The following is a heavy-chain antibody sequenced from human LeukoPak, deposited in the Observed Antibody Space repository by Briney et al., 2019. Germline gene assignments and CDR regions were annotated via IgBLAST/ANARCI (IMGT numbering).Heavy chain of an antibody. CDR2: IYPGDSDT. Sequence: GESLKISCKHSEYSFPNYCIGWVRQMPGKGLEWMGIIYPGDSDTRYSPSFQGQVTISADKSISTAYLQWSSLKASDTAMYYCARHRRFGELFYWGQGTLVTVSS. D-gene: IGHD3-10*01. CDR1: EYSFPNYC. CDR3: ARHRRFGELFY. J-gene: IGHJ4*02. V-gene: IGHV5-51*01.